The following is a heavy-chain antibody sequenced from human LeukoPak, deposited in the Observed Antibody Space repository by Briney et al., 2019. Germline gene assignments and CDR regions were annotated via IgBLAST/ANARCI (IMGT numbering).Heavy chain of an antibody. D-gene: IGHD4-17*01. Sequence: SETLSLTCTVSGDSISSFYWGWIRQPPGKGLEWIGSIYYSGSTYYNPSLKSRVTISVDTSKNQFSLKLSSVTAADTAVYYCARVGDYGDYDPYYFDYWGQGTLVTVSS. CDR1: GDSISSFY. CDR3: ARVGDYGDYDPYYFDY. V-gene: IGHV4-39*07. J-gene: IGHJ4*02. CDR2: IYYSGST.